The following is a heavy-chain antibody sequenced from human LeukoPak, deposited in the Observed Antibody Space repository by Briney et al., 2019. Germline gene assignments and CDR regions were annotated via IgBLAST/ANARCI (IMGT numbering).Heavy chain of an antibody. CDR3: ARFDTAMAAFDY. V-gene: IGHV1-69*13. J-gene: IGHJ4*02. CDR1: GGTFSSYA. Sequence: GASVKVSCKASGGTFSSYAISWVRQAPGQGLEWMGGIIPIFGTANYAQKFQGRVTITADESTSTAYMELSSLRSEDTAVYYCARFDTAMAAFDYWGQGTLVTVSS. CDR2: IIPIFGTA. D-gene: IGHD5-18*01.